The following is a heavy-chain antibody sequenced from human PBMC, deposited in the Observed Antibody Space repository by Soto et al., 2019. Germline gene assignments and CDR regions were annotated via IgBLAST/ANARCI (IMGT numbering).Heavy chain of an antibody. CDR1: GFTFSSYG. CDR2: ISYDGSNK. J-gene: IGHJ6*02. CDR3: AKDPTSQYYYYGMDV. V-gene: IGHV3-30*18. Sequence: PGGSLRLSCAASGFTFSSYGIHFFRHSPCKGLEWVAVISYDGSNKYYADSVKGRFTISRDNSKNTLYLQMNSLRAEDTAVYYCAKDPTSQYYYYGMDVWGQGTTVTVSS.